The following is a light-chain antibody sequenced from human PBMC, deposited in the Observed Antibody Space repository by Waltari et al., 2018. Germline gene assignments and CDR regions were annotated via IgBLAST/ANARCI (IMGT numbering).Light chain of an antibody. CDR1: SRDVGGYHY. Sequence: QSALTQPPSPSGSPGPSIPLPCTGTSRDVGGYHYVPWYQQYPGKAPKRMIYEVSKRPSGVPDRFSGSKSGNTASLTVSGLQAEDEADYYCSSYAGSNNAFVFGTGTKVTVL. V-gene: IGLV2-8*01. J-gene: IGLJ1*01. CDR2: EVS. CDR3: SSYAGSNNAFV.